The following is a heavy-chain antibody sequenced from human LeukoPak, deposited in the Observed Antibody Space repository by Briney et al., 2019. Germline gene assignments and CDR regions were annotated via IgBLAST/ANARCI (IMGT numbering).Heavy chain of an antibody. D-gene: IGHD4-17*01. CDR3: ASALTTVTPHFHY. CDR1: GFTFSDYW. CDR2: IDTDGSSA. V-gene: IGHV3-74*01. Sequence: GGSLRPSCAASGFTFSDYWMHWVRQAPGKGLVWVSRIDTDGSSATYADSVKGRFTISRDNAKNTVYLQMNSLRVEDTGVYSCASALTTVTPHFHYWGQGTLVTVSS. J-gene: IGHJ4*02.